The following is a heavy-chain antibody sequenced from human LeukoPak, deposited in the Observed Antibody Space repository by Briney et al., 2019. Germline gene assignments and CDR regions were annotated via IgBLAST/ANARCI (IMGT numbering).Heavy chain of an antibody. Sequence: SQTLSLTCTVSGGSISSGGYYWGWIRQHPGKGLEWIGYIYYSGSTYYNPSLKSRVTISVDTSKNQFSLKLSSVTAADTAVYYCARDVRVGYCSGGSCYEGNGMDVWGKGTTVTVSS. CDR1: GGSISSGGYY. D-gene: IGHD2-15*01. V-gene: IGHV4-31*03. J-gene: IGHJ6*04. CDR2: IYYSGST. CDR3: ARDVRVGYCSGGSCYEGNGMDV.